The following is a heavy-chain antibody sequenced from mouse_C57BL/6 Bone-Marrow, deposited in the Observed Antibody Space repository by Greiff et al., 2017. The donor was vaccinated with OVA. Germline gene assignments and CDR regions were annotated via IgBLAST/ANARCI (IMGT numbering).Heavy chain of an antibody. D-gene: IGHD3-3*01. J-gene: IGHJ1*03. CDR3: ARGGDVWYFDV. Sequence: VQLQESGPGLAKPSQTLSLTCSVTGYSITSSYLNWIRKFPGNKLEYMGYISYSGSTYYNPSLKSRISITRDTSKNQYYLQLNSVTTEDTATYHCARGGDVWYFDVWGTGTTVTVSS. CDR2: ISYSGST. CDR1: GYSITSSY. V-gene: IGHV3-8*01.